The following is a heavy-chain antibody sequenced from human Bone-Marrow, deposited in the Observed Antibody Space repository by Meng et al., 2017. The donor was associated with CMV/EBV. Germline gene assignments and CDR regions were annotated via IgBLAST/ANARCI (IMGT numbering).Heavy chain of an antibody. CDR3: ARLSMIVVVNSFDY. Sequence: GSLRLSCTVSGGSISSSSYYWGWIRQPPGKGLEWIGSIYYSGSTYYNPSLKSRVTISVDTSKNQFSLKLSSVTAADTAVYYCARLSMIVVVNSFDYWGQGTLVTVSS. V-gene: IGHV4-39*01. CDR2: IYYSGST. CDR1: GGSISSSSYY. D-gene: IGHD3-22*01. J-gene: IGHJ4*02.